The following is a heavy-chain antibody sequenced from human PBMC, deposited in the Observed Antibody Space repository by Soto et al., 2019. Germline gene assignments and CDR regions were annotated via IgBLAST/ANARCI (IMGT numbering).Heavy chain of an antibody. J-gene: IGHJ4*02. Sequence: QVQLVESGGGVVQPGRSLRLSCAAFGFSFSNYGMQWVRQAPGKGLEWVAGISYDGSNKDYADSVKGRFTISRDNSKNTLYLQMNSLRAEDTAVYYCAGGHYFGDYWGQGTLVTVSS. CDR3: AGGHYFGDY. CDR1: GFSFSNYG. V-gene: IGHV3-30*03. D-gene: IGHD3-22*01. CDR2: ISYDGSNK.